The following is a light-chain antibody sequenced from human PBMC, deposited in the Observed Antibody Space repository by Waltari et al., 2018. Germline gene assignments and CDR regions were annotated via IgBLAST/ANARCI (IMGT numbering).Light chain of an antibody. J-gene: IGLJ3*02. CDR1: SGHSSNV. CDR2: VNSDGSH. Sequence: QLVVTQSPSASASLGASVKLTCTLSSGHSSNVIAWLQQQPEKGPRYLMKVNSDGSHSKGDEIPVRFSGSSSGAGRYLTISNLQSEDEADYYCQTGGHGTWVFGGGTKLTVL. CDR3: QTGGHGTWV. V-gene: IGLV4-69*01.